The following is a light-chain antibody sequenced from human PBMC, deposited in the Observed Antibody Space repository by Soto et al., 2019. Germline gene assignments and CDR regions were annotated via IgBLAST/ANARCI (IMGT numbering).Light chain of an antibody. CDR2: AAS. J-gene: IGKJ2*01. V-gene: IGKV1-39*01. CDR1: QSISNY. CDR3: QQSYSTPYT. Sequence: DIQMTQTPASLSASVGERVTITCRASQSISNYLNWYQQKPGKAPNLLNYAASSLQSGIPSRFSGSGSGTDFTLTITRLQPEAFATHYCQQSYSTPYTVGQGTKLEIK.